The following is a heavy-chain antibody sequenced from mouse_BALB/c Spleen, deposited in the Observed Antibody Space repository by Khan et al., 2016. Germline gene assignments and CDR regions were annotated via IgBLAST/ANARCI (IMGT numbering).Heavy chain of an antibody. CDR3: EREGVRRGFAY. J-gene: IGHJ3*01. D-gene: IGHD1-2*01. CDR1: GFTFSDYY. V-gene: IGHV5-4*02. CDR2: LSDGGSYT. Sequence: EVELVESGGGLVKPGGSLKLSCAASGFTFSDYYMYWVRQTPEKRLEWVATLSDGGSYTYYPDSVKGRFTISRDNAKNNLYLQMSILKSEDTAMYYCEREGVRRGFAYWGQGTLVTVSA.